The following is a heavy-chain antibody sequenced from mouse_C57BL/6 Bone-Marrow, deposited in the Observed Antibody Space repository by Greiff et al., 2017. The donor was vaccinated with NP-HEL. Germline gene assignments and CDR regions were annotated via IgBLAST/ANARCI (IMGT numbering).Heavy chain of an antibody. CDR1: GFALTSYG. CDR3: AKIPMDY. V-gene: IGHV2-5*01. J-gene: IGHJ4*01. CDR2: IWRGGST. Sequence: VQLKESGPGLVQPSQSLSITCTVSGFALTSYGVHWVRQSPGKGLEWLGVIWRGGSTDYNAAFMFRLSITKDNSKCQVFFKMNSLQADDAAIYYCAKIPMDYWGQGTSVTVSS.